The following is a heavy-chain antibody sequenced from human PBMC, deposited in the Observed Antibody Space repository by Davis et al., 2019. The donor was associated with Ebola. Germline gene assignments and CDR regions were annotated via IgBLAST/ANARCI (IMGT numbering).Heavy chain of an antibody. CDR2: MNPKSGDT. V-gene: IGHV1-8*03. Sequence: ASVKVSCKASADIFNNYEINWVRQAIGQGLEWMGWMNPKSGDTGYGQNFEGRVTFSRDTSTTTAYMELSRLRSDDPAVYYCARDREDYYYFYYGMDVWGQGTTVTVSS. D-gene: IGHD2-15*01. CDR1: ADIFNNYE. CDR3: ARDREDYYYFYYGMDV. J-gene: IGHJ6*02.